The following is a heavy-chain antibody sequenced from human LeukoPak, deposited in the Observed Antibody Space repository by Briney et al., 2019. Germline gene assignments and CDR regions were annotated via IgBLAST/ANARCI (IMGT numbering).Heavy chain of an antibody. D-gene: IGHD2-2*01. Sequence: HVASVKVSCKASGYTFTSYGISWVRQAPGQGLEWMGWISAYNGNTNYAQKLQGRVTTTTDTSTSTAYMELRSLRSDDTAVYYCARDQHCSSTSCYDYWGQGTLVTVSS. CDR1: GYTFTSYG. J-gene: IGHJ4*02. CDR2: ISAYNGNT. V-gene: IGHV1-18*01. CDR3: ARDQHCSSTSCYDY.